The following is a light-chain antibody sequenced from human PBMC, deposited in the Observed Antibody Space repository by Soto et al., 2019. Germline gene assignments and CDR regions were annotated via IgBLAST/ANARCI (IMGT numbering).Light chain of an antibody. Sequence: EIVLTQSPGTLSLSPGERATHTCRASQRISSSYLAWYQHKPGQAPRLLLYGASSRASGIPDRFSGSGSGTDFTLTISRLQPEDFAVYYCLHYGRSPPYTFGQGTKLEIK. V-gene: IGKV3-20*01. CDR3: LHYGRSPPYT. CDR2: GAS. J-gene: IGKJ2*01. CDR1: QRISSSY.